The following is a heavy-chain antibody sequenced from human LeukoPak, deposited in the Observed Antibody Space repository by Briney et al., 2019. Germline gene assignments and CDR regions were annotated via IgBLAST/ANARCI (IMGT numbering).Heavy chain of an antibody. CDR2: INPSGGST. D-gene: IGHD2-2*01. J-gene: IGHJ4*02. CDR3: ARDCSSTSCYVLSGTFDY. V-gene: IGHV1-46*01. CDR1: GYTFTSYY. Sequence: ASVKVSCKTSGYTFTSYYMHWVRQAPGQGLEWMGIINPSGGSTSYAQKFQGRVTMTRDTSTSTVYMELSSLRSGDTAAYYCARDCSSTSCYVLSGTFDYWGQGTLVTVSS.